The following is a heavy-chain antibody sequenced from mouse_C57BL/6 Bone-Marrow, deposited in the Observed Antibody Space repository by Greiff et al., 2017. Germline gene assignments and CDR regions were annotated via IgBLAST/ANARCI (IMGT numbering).Heavy chain of an antibody. Sequence: QVQLQQSGAELVKPGASVTLSCKASGYTFTSYWMHWVKQRPGQGLEWIGMIHPNSGSTNYNEKFKSKATLTVDKSSSTAYMQLSSLTSEDSAVYYCARGRYYYGSSLAWFAYWGQGTLVTVSA. V-gene: IGHV1-64*01. CDR1: GYTFTSYW. CDR2: IHPNSGST. D-gene: IGHD1-1*01. J-gene: IGHJ3*01. CDR3: ARGRYYYGSSLAWFAY.